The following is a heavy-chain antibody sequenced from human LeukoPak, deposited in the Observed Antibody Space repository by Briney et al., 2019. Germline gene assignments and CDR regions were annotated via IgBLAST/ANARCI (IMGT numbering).Heavy chain of an antibody. CDR1: GFTFSSYA. D-gene: IGHD3-3*01. Sequence: GGSLRLSCAASGFTFSSYAMHWVRQAPGKGLEWVAVISYDGSNKYYADSVKGRFTISRDNSKNTLYLQMNSLRAEDTAVYYCAKDRASYDFWSGRDYYFDYWGQGTLVTVSS. V-gene: IGHV3-30-3*01. CDR2: ISYDGSNK. J-gene: IGHJ4*02. CDR3: AKDRASYDFWSGRDYYFDY.